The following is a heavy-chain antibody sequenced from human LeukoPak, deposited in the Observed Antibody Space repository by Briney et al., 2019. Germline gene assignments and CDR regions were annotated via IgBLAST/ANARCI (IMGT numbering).Heavy chain of an antibody. J-gene: IGHJ4*02. D-gene: IGHD3-22*01. CDR2: IWSDGGNK. CDR1: GFSFSSYG. CDR3: AKDQNYESSGYYGGFDY. Sequence: GGSLRLSCAASGFSFSSYGMHWVRQAPGKGLEWVAVIWSDGGNKYYPDSVKGRFTISRDNSKNTLNLQMNSLRAEDTALYYCAKDQNYESSGYYGGFDYWGQGTLVTVSS. V-gene: IGHV3-33*06.